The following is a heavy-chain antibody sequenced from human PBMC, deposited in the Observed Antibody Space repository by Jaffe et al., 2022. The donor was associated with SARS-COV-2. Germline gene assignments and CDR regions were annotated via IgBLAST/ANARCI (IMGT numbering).Heavy chain of an antibody. V-gene: IGHV4-34*01. D-gene: IGHD2-15*01. Sequence: QVQLQQWGAGLLKPSETLSLTCAVYGGSFSGYYWSWIRQPPGKGLEWIGEINHSGSTNYNPSLKSRVTISVDTSKNQFSLKLSSVTAADTAVYYCARGRWVVAATRWYYYYGMDVWGQGTTVTVSS. CDR2: INHSGST. J-gene: IGHJ6*02. CDR1: GGSFSGYY. CDR3: ARGRWVVAATRWYYYYGMDV.